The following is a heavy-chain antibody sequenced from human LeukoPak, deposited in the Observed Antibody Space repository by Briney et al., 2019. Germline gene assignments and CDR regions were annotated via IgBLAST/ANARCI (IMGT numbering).Heavy chain of an antibody. J-gene: IGHJ3*01. Sequence: GGSLRLSCAASGFTFSIYWMSWVRQAPGKGLERVANINQDGSQKYYVDSVKGRFTISRDNAKNSFFLQMRSLRAEDTSVYYCGAGDWGARDSFELWGRGTMVTVSS. CDR3: GAGDWGARDSFEL. D-gene: IGHD2-21*02. V-gene: IGHV3-7*01. CDR1: GFTFSIYW. CDR2: INQDGSQK.